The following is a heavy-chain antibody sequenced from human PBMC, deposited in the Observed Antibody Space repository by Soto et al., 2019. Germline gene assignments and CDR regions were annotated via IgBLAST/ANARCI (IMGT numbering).Heavy chain of an antibody. J-gene: IGHJ4*02. Sequence: ESVGGVVQPGRSLRLSCAASGFTFSSYGMHWVRQAPGKWLEWVAVIWDDGSNKYYADSVKGRFTISRDNSKNTLYLQMNSLRAEDTAVYYCARDYDSSGYPRYYFDYWGQGTLVTVSS. CDR1: GFTFSSYG. V-gene: IGHV3-33*01. CDR3: ARDYDSSGYPRYYFDY. CDR2: IWDDGSNK. D-gene: IGHD3-22*01.